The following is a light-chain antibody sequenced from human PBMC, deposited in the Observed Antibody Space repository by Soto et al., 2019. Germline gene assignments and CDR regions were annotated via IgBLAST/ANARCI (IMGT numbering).Light chain of an antibody. V-gene: IGKV3-20*01. CDR2: GAS. CDR1: QSVSNNF. J-gene: IGKJ3*01. Sequence: EIVLTQSPGTLSLSPGERVTLSCRASQSVSNNFLAWYQQKPGQAPRLLIYGASNRATGIPDRFSGSGSGTDFTLTISRLEPEDFAVYYCQQSDGSRGFTFGPGTRVDIK. CDR3: QQSDGSRGFT.